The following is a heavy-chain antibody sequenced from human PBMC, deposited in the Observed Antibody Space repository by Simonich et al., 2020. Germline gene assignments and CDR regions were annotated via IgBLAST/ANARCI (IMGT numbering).Heavy chain of an antibody. D-gene: IGHD6-6*01. CDR1: GFTFSSYE. CDR3: ARDFRLQLVEIGTYYYYGMDV. CDR2: ISSSGSTI. J-gene: IGHJ6*02. Sequence: EVQLVESGGGLVQPGGSLRLSCAASGFTFSSYEMNWVRQAPGKGLEWVSYISSSGSTIYYADSVKGRLTISGDNAKNSLYLQMNSRRAEDTAVYYCARDFRLQLVEIGTYYYYGMDVWGQGTTVTVSS. V-gene: IGHV3-48*03.